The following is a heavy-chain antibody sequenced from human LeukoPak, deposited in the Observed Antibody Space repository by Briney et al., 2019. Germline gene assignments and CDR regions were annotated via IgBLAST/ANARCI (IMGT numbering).Heavy chain of an antibody. Sequence: ASVKVSCKASGYTFTGYYMHWVRQAPGQGLEWMGWINPKSGGTNYAQKFQGRVTMTRDTSISTAYMELSRLRSDDTAVYYCARDRATVTIWRRAPDNWFDPWGQGTLVTVSS. V-gene: IGHV1-2*02. D-gene: IGHD4-17*01. CDR1: GYTFTGYY. J-gene: IGHJ5*02. CDR2: INPKSGGT. CDR3: ARDRATVTIWRRAPDNWFDP.